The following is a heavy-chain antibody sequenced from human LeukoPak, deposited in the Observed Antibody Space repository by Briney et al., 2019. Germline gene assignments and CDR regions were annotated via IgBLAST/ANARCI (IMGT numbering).Heavy chain of an antibody. CDR1: GYTFTGYY. Sequence: ASVKVSCKASGYTFTGYYMHWVRQAPGQGLEWMGWINPSSGGTNYAQKFQGRVTMTRDTSISTAYMELSRLRSDDTAVYYCARDHTNYDFWSGYYYYFDYWGQGTLVTVSS. V-gene: IGHV1-2*02. CDR2: INPSSGGT. CDR3: ARDHTNYDFWSGYYYYFDY. J-gene: IGHJ4*02. D-gene: IGHD3-3*01.